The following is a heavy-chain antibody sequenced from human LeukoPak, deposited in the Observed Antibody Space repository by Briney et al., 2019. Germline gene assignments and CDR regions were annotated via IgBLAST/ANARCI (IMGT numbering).Heavy chain of an antibody. Sequence: PSETLSLTCTVSGGSISSYYWSWIRQPPGKGLEWIGYIYYSGSTKYNPSLKSRVTISVDTSKNQFSLKLSSVTAADTAVYYCARAPVVRGVIALFFDYWGQGTLVTVSS. CDR2: IYYSGST. J-gene: IGHJ4*02. CDR1: GGSISSYY. CDR3: ARAPVVRGVIALFFDY. D-gene: IGHD3-10*01. V-gene: IGHV4-59*01.